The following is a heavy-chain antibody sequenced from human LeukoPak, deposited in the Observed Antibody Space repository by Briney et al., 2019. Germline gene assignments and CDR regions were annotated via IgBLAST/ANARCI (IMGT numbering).Heavy chain of an antibody. J-gene: IGHJ4*02. V-gene: IGHV1-18*01. CDR3: ARDSLGYCSSTSCSYGVY. D-gene: IGHD2-2*01. CDR2: ISAYNGNT. CDR1: GYTFTSYG. Sequence: ASVKVSRKASGYTFTSYGISWVRQAPGQGLEWMGWISAYNGNTNYAQKLQGRVTMTTDTSTSTAYMELRSLRSDDTAVYYCARDSLGYCSSTSCSYGVYWGQGTLVTVSS.